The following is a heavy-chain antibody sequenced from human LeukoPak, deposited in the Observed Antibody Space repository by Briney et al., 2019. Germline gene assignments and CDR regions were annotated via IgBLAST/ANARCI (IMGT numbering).Heavy chain of an antibody. CDR1: GGSISSSNW. Sequence: PSETLSLTCAVSGGSISSSNWWSWVRQPPGKGLEWIGEIYHSGSTNYNPSLKSRVTISVDKSKNQFSLKLSSVTAADTAVYYCASARYYYGSGAPYFDSWGPGTLVTVSS. V-gene: IGHV4-4*02. J-gene: IGHJ4*02. CDR2: IYHSGST. D-gene: IGHD3-10*01. CDR3: ASARYYYGSGAPYFDS.